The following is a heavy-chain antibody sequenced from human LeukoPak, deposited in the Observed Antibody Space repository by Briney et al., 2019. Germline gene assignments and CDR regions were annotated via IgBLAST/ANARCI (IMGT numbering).Heavy chain of an antibody. CDR1: DYPISSGYY. CDR3: VRARLERRISSFDS. D-gene: IGHD1-1*01. V-gene: IGHV4-38-2*02. CDR2: ILQGGST. J-gene: IGHJ4*01. Sequence: PSETLSLTCTVSDYPISSGYYWGWIRQPPGKGLEWIGIILQGGSTYYNPSLKSRVTISVDTSKNQFSLRLSSVTAADTAVYYCVRARLERRISSFDSWGKGTLVTVSS.